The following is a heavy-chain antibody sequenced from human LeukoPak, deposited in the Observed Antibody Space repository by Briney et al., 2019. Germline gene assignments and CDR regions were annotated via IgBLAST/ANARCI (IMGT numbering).Heavy chain of an antibody. CDR3: ARALTLYYDFWSGSSYFDY. V-gene: IGHV3-66*01. CDR2: IYIGGST. D-gene: IGHD3-3*01. J-gene: IGHJ4*02. Sequence: GGSLRLSCALSGFTVTSNCMSWVRPAAGKGMEWVSVIYIGGSTYYADSVKGRFTISRDNSKNTLYLQMNSLRAEDTAVYYCARALTLYYDFWSGSSYFDYWGQGTLVTVSS. CDR1: GFTVTSNC.